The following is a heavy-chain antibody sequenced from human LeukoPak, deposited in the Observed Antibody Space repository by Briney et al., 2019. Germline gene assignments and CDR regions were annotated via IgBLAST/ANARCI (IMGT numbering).Heavy chain of an antibody. Sequence: SETLSLTCTVSGGSISSGGYYWSWIRQHPGKGLEWIGYIYYSGSTYYNPSLKSRVTISVDTSKNQFSLKLSSVTAADTAVYYCATVGWNDGVRYYYYMDVWGKGTTVTVSS. CDR1: GGSISSGGYY. V-gene: IGHV4-31*03. CDR3: ATVGWNDGVRYYYYMDV. D-gene: IGHD1-1*01. CDR2: IYYSGST. J-gene: IGHJ6*03.